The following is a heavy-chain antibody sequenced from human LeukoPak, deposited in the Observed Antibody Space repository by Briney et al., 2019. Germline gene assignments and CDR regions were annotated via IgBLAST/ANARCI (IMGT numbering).Heavy chain of an antibody. CDR2: IYTSGTT. V-gene: IGHV4-4*07. CDR3: ARNLDYGWFDP. J-gene: IGHJ5*02. D-gene: IGHD4-17*01. CDR1: GGSISNYY. Sequence: PSETLSLTCTVSGGSISNYYWSWIRQSAGKGLEWIGRIYTSGTTNYNPSLMSRVTMSVDTSKNQFSLKLSSVTAADTAVYYCARNLDYGWFDPWGQGTLVTVSS.